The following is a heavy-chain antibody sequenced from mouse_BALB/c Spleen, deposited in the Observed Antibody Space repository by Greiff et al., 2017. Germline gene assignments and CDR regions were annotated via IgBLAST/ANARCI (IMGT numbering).Heavy chain of an antibody. CDR2: IYYSGTI. V-gene: IGHV3-5*02. CDR3: ARDGSYRYHSAIDY. CDR1: GISITTGNYR. J-gene: IGHJ4*01. D-gene: IGHD2-14*01. Sequence: EVMLVESGPGLVKPSQTVSLTCTVTGISITTGNYRWSWIRQFPGNKLEWIGYIYYSGTITYNPSLTSRTTITRDTSKNQFFLEMNSLTAEDTATYYCARDGSYRYHSAIDYWGQGTSVTVSS.